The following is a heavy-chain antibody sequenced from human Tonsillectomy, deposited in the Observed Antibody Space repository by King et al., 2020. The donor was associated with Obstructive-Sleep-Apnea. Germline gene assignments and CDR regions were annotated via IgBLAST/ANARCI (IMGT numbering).Heavy chain of an antibody. D-gene: IGHD3-22*01. J-gene: IGHJ4*02. Sequence: VQLVESGGGLVKPGGSLRLSCAASGFTFSSYSMNWVRQAPGKGLEWVSSISSSSYIYYADSVKGRFTISRDNAKNSLYLQMNSLRAEDTAVYYCARVPSTYYYDSSGYYYFDYWGQGTLVTVSS. CDR3: ARVPSTYYYDSSGYYYFDY. CDR2: ISSSSYI. CDR1: GFTFSSYS. V-gene: IGHV3-21*01.